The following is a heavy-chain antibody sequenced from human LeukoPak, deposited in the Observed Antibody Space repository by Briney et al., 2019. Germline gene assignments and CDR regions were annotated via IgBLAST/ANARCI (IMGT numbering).Heavy chain of an antibody. Sequence: SETLSLTCTVSGGSISSGGYYWSWIRQHPGKGLEWIGYIYYSGSTYYNPSLKRRVTISLDTSKNQFSLKLSSVTAADTAVYYCARDLGYCSSSSCRYFDNWGQGTLVTVSS. D-gene: IGHD2-2*01. CDR2: IYYSGST. CDR1: GGSISSGGYY. J-gene: IGHJ4*02. CDR3: ARDLGYCSSSSCRYFDN. V-gene: IGHV4-31*03.